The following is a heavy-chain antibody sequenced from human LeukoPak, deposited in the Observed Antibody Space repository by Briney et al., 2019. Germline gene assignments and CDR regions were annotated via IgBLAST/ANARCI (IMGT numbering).Heavy chain of an antibody. V-gene: IGHV4-59*01. Sequence: PSETLSLTCTVSGGSISSYYWSWIRQPPGKGLEWIGYIYYGGSTNYNPSLKSRVTISVDTSKNQFSLKLSSVTAADTAVYYCARDVGSALLDYWGQGTLVTVSS. CDR2: IYYGGST. CDR3: ARDVGSALLDY. J-gene: IGHJ4*02. D-gene: IGHD6-25*01. CDR1: GGSISSYY.